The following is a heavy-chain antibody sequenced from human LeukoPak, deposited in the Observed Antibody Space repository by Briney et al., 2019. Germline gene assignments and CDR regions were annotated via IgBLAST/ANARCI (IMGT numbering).Heavy chain of an antibody. Sequence: PSETLSLTCAVSGGSISSGGYSWSWIRQPPGKGLEWIGYIYHSGSTYYNPSLKSRVTISVDRSKNQFSLKLSSVTAADTAVYYCARGEASGSSSWFDPWGQGTLVTVSS. CDR2: IYHSGST. D-gene: IGHD6-6*01. J-gene: IGHJ5*02. V-gene: IGHV4-30-2*01. CDR3: ARGEASGSSSWFDP. CDR1: GGSISSGGYS.